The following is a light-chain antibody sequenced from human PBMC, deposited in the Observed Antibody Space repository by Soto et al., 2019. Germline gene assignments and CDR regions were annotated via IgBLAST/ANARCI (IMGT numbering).Light chain of an antibody. J-gene: IGKJ1*01. Sequence: DIPLTQSPSFLSASVGDRVTITCRASQGISSYLAWNQQKPGKAPKLLIYAASTLQSGVPSRFSGSGSGTEFTLTISSLQTEDFATYYCQQLNSYPWTFGQGTKVEIK. V-gene: IGKV1-9*01. CDR1: QGISSY. CDR2: AAS. CDR3: QQLNSYPWT.